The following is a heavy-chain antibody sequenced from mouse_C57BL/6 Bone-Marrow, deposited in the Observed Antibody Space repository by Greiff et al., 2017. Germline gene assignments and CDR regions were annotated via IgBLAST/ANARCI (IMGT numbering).Heavy chain of an antibody. V-gene: IGHV1-15*01. CDR2: IDPETGGT. CDR3: ASLMVVEGDY. CDR1: GYTFTDYE. D-gene: IGHD1-1*01. Sequence: QVQLKQSGAELVRPGASVTLSCKASGYTFTDYEMHWVKQTPVHGLEWIGVIDPETGGTAYNQKFKGKAILTADKSYSTAYMELRSLTSEDSAVYYCASLMVVEGDYWGQGTTLTVSS. J-gene: IGHJ2*01.